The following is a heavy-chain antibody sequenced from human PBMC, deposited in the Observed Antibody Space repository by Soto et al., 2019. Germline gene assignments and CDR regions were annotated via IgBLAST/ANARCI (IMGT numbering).Heavy chain of an antibody. Sequence: QVQLAQAGAEVRKPGSSVKGSCRASGGSFSDFAFSCVRQAPGQGLEWMGGIIPMFAATKYAQKFQGRVTITAYASTRTVYLALSSLTSDVSAVYYCARGGIVAVPAALSSYDDYTNYRFDSWGQGTLVSVSS. J-gene: IGHJ4*02. V-gene: IGHV1-69*01. D-gene: IGHD2-15*01. CDR1: GGSFSDFA. CDR3: ARGGIVAVPAALSSYDDYTNYRFDS. CDR2: IIPMFAAT.